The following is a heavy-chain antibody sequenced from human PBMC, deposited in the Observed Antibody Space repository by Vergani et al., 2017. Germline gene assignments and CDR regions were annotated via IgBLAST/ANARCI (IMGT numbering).Heavy chain of an antibody. CDR1: GGTFSSYA. D-gene: IGHD2-15*01. CDR2: IIPSLATT. J-gene: IGHJ4*02. CDR3: ARATCSGGSCYRGFEH. Sequence: QVQLVQSGAEVKKPGSSVKVSCKASGGTFSSYALNWVRQAPGQGLEWMGSIIPSLATTIYAQKFQGRVTITADESTGTAYMELSSLKSEDTAVFYCARATCSGGSCYRGFEHWGQGCLITVSS. V-gene: IGHV1-69*11.